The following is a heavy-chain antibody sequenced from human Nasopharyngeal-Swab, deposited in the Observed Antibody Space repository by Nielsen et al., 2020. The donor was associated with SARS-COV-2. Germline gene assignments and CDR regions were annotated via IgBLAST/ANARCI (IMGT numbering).Heavy chain of an antibody. D-gene: IGHD2-2*02. CDR3: ARLLVPAAIRPLYYFDY. J-gene: IGHJ4*02. CDR2: IYPGDSDT. CDR1: GYSFTSYW. Sequence: GESLKISCKGSGYSFTSYWIGWVRPMPGKGLEWMGIIYPGDSDTRYSPSFQGQVTISADKSISTACLQWSSLKASDTAMYYCARLLVPAAIRPLYYFDYWGQGTLVTVSS. V-gene: IGHV5-51*01.